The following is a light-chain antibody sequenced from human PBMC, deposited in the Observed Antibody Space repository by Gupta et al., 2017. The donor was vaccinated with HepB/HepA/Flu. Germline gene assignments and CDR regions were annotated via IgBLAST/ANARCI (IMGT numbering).Light chain of an antibody. J-gene: IGKJ4*01. CDR2: AAS. CDR3: QQAFGFPLT. CDR1: QRTSSW. V-gene: IGKV1-12*01. Sequence: DIQMTQSPSSVSASVGDRVTITRRASQRTSSWLVWYQQKPGKAPKVLIYAASRLQSGVPSRFSGSGSGTEFTLTISSLLPEDVATYYCQQAFGFPLTFGGGTRVEIK.